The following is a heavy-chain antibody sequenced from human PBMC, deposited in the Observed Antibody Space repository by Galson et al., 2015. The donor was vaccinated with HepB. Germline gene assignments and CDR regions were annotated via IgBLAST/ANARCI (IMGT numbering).Heavy chain of an antibody. Sequence: CAISGDSVSSNSAAWNWIRQSPSRGLEWLGRTYYRFKWYNDYAVSVKSRITINPDTSKNQFSLQLNSVTPEDTAVYYCARKFGSTPRGNFDYWGQGTLVTVSS. D-gene: IGHD6-13*01. CDR3: ARKFGSTPRGNFDY. CDR1: GDSVSSNSAA. V-gene: IGHV6-1*01. CDR2: TYYRFKWYN. J-gene: IGHJ4*02.